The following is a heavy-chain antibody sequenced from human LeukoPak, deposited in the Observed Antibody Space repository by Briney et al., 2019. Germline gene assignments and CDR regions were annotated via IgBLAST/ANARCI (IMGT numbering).Heavy chain of an antibody. CDR2: IAHDGSNK. J-gene: IGHJ4*02. CDR3: AKESTVLDENILDY. CDR1: GFSFSNYV. D-gene: IGHD2-8*02. V-gene: IGHV3-30*18. Sequence: GGSLRLSCAASGFSFSNYVMQWVRQVPGKGLEWVALIAHDGSNKYYADSVKGRFTISRDNSKNSLYLQMNSLRAEDTALYYCAKESTVLDENILDYWGQGTLVTVSS.